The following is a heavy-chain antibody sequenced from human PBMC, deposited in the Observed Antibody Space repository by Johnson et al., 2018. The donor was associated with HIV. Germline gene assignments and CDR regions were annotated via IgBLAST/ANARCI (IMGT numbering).Heavy chain of an antibody. CDR3: ARATVESAFDI. CDR1: GFTFTNAW. V-gene: IGHV3-11*04. D-gene: IGHD4-23*01. J-gene: IGHJ3*02. CDR2: ISSSGSTI. Sequence: QVQLVESGGGLVKPGGSLRLSCAASGFTFTNAWMNWVRQAPGKGLEWVSYISSSGSTIYYADSVKGRFTISRDNAKNSLYLQMNSLRAEDTAVYYCARATVESAFDIWGQGTMVTVSS.